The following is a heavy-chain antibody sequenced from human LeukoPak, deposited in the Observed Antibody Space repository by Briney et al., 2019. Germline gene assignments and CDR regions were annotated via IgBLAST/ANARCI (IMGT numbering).Heavy chain of an antibody. CDR3: ARDQDDFWSGIPYYYYGMDV. D-gene: IGHD3-3*01. J-gene: IGHJ6*02. V-gene: IGHV3-33*01. Sequence: GRSLRLSCAASGFTFSSYGMHWVRQAPGKGLEWVAVIWYDGSNKYYADSVKGRFTISRDNSKNTLYLQMNSLRAEDTAVYYCARDQDDFWSGIPYYYYGMDVWDQGTTVTVSS. CDR2: IWYDGSNK. CDR1: GFTFSSYG.